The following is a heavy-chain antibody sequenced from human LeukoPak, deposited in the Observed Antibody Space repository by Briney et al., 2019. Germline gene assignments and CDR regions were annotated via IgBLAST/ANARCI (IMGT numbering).Heavy chain of an antibody. CDR1: GGSISSSSYY. J-gene: IGHJ6*03. CDR2: IYYSGST. D-gene: IGHD3-3*01. V-gene: IGHV4-39*07. CDR3: ARGTSTYYDFWSGYYKPTYYYYMDV. Sequence: SETLSLTCTVSGGSISSSSYYWGWIRQPPGKGLEWIGSIYYSGSTYYNPSLKSRVTISVDTSKNQFSLKLSSVTAADTAVYYCARGTSTYYDFWSGYYKPTYYYYMDVWGKGTTVTVSS.